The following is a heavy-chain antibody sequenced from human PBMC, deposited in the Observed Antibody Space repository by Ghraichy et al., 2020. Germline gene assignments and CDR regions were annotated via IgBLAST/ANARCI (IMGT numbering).Heavy chain of an antibody. CDR2: ISDDGRNE. V-gene: IGHV3-30*04. D-gene: IGHD6-19*01. Sequence: GSLRLSCAASGFSFSSYAMFWVRQAPGKGLEWVALISDDGRNEYYADSVKGRFSISRDNSKNTLNLQMNSLRAEDTAVYYCARVTQYSSGWINYYYYGMDVWGQGTTVTVSS. CDR3: ARVTQYSSGWINYYYYGMDV. CDR1: GFSFSSYA. J-gene: IGHJ6*02.